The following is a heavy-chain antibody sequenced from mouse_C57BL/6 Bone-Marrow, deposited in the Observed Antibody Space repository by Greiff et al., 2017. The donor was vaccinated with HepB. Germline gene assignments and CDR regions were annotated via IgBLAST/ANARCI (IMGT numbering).Heavy chain of an antibody. Sequence: VQLQQSGAELARPGASVKMSCKASSYTFTSYTMHWVKQRPGQGLEWIGYINPSSGYTKYNQKFKDKATLTADKSSSTAYMQLSSLTSEDSAVYYCARWGRGVALGDYWGQGTTLTVSS. CDR1: SYTFTSYT. CDR2: INPSSGYT. D-gene: IGHD1-1*02. V-gene: IGHV1-4*01. J-gene: IGHJ2*01. CDR3: ARWGRGVALGDY.